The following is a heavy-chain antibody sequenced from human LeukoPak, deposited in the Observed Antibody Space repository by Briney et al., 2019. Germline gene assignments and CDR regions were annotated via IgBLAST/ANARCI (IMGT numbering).Heavy chain of an antibody. CDR3: ARVYLGVYYYGSSGYSHLDY. J-gene: IGHJ4*02. Sequence: ASVKVSCQASGYTFNDYYMHWVRQAPGQGLDWMGWINPNSGGTNYAQKFQGRVTMTRGTSISTAYMELSRLRSDDTAVYYCARVYLGVYYYGSSGYSHLDYWGQGTLITVSS. CDR1: GYTFNDYY. V-gene: IGHV1-2*02. D-gene: IGHD3-22*01. CDR2: INPNSGGT.